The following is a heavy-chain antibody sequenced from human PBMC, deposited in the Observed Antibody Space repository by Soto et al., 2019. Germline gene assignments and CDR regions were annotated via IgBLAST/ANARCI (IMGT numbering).Heavy chain of an antibody. Sequence: QVQLVQSGAEVQKPGSSVKVSCKASGGTFNNYTISWVRQATGQGLEWMGRVIPILGSTNYAQKFQDRVTVTADKSTSPDYMELSSLTSEDTAVYYCARGDCSSTSGYEGRMDYWGQGTLVAVSS. CDR3: ARGDCSSTSGYEGRMDY. V-gene: IGHV1-69*08. J-gene: IGHJ4*02. D-gene: IGHD2-2*01. CDR1: GGTFNNYT. CDR2: VIPILGST.